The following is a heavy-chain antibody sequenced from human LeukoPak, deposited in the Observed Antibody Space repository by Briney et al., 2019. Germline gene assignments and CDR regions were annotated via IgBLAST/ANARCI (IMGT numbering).Heavy chain of an antibody. CDR2: IIPILGIA. Sequence: SVKVSCKASGGTFSSYAISWVRQAPGQGLEWMGRIIPILGIANYAQKFQGRVTITADKSTSTAYMELSSLRSEDTAVYYCASEYCSGGSCYYADYWGQGTLVTASS. CDR3: ASEYCSGGSCYYADY. D-gene: IGHD2-15*01. CDR1: GGTFSSYA. V-gene: IGHV1-69*04. J-gene: IGHJ4*02.